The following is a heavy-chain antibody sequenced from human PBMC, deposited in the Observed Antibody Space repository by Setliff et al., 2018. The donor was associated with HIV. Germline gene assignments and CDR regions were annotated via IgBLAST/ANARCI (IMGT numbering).Heavy chain of an antibody. V-gene: IGHV1-3*01. Sequence: GASVKVSCKASGGTFSSYGISWVRQAPGQRLEWMGWINAGTGNTKYSQNFQGRVTFSRDTSASTAYMELSSLRSEDTAVYYCARTVNDYGDYYFDYWGQGTLVTVSS. J-gene: IGHJ4*02. CDR2: INAGTGNT. CDR1: GGTFSSYG. D-gene: IGHD4-17*01. CDR3: ARTVNDYGDYYFDY.